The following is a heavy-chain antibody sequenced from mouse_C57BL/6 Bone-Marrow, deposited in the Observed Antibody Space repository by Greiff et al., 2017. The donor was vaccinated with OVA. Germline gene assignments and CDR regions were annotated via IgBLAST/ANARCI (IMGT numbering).Heavy chain of an antibody. V-gene: IGHV1-52*01. CDR2: IDPSDSET. CDR1: GYTFTSYW. D-gene: IGHD1-1*01. J-gene: IGHJ3*01. CDR3: ARETTVVAKEAWFAY. Sequence: LQQPGAELVRPGSSVKLSCKASGYTFTSYWMHWVKQRPIQGLEWIGNIDPSDSETHYNQKFKDKATLTVDKSSSTAYMQLSSLTSEDSAVYYCARETTVVAKEAWFAYWGQGTLVTVSA.